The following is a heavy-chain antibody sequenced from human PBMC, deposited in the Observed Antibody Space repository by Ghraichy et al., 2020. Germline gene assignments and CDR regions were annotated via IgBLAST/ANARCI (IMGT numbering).Heavy chain of an antibody. CDR3: ARDQGSSSSYYYGMDV. V-gene: IGHV3-21*01. CDR2: ISSSSSYI. J-gene: IGHJ6*02. D-gene: IGHD6-6*01. Sequence: LSLTCAASGFTFSSYSMNWVRQAPGKGLEWVSSISSSSSYIYYADSVKGRFTISRDNAKNSLYLQMNSLRAEDTAVYYCARDQGSSSSYYYGMDVWGQGTTVPVSS. CDR1: GFTFSSYS.